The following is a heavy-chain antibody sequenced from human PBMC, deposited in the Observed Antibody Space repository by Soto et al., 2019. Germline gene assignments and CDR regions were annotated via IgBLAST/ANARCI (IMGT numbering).Heavy chain of an antibody. J-gene: IGHJ4*02. V-gene: IGHV4-4*07. CDR1: GGSISSYY. Sequence: SETLSLTCTVSGGSISSYYWSWIRQPAGKGLEWIGRIYTSGSTNYNPSLKSRVTMSVDTSKNQFSLKLSSVTAADTAVYYCARACRSNGCYDVFDYWGQGTMITVSS. CDR3: ARACRSNGCYDVFDY. CDR2: IYTSGST. D-gene: IGHD2-2*01.